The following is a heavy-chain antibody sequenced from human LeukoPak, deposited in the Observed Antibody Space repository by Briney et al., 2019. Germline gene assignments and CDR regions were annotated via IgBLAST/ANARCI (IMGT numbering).Heavy chain of an antibody. CDR1: GFTFRTYT. J-gene: IGHJ4*02. Sequence: GGSLRLSCAASGFTFRTYTMNWVRQAPGKGLEWVSYISSSSNNIYYADSVKGRFTISRDNAKNLLYLQMNSLRAEDTAVYYCARASGGGNPFGGYWGQGTLVTVSS. CDR3: ARASGGGNPFGGY. D-gene: IGHD4-23*01. CDR2: ISSSSNNI. V-gene: IGHV3-21*05.